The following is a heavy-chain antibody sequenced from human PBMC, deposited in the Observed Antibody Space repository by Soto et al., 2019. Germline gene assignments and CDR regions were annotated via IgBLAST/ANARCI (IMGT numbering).Heavy chain of an antibody. V-gene: IGHV5-51*01. CDR1: GYSFTSYW. Sequence: GESLKISCKGSGYSFTSYWIGWVRQMPGKGLEWMGIIYPGDSDTRYSPSFQGQVTISADKSISTAYLQWSSLKASDTAMYYCARHLASGSSPSSNWFDPWGQGTLATVSS. CDR3: ARHLASGSSPSSNWFDP. J-gene: IGHJ5*02. D-gene: IGHD1-26*01. CDR2: IYPGDSDT.